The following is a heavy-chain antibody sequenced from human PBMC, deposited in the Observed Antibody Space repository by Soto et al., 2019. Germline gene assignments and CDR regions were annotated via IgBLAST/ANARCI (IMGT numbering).Heavy chain of an antibody. J-gene: IGHJ4*02. V-gene: IGHV3-21*01. D-gene: IGHD6-13*01. CDR1: GFTFSSYS. CDR2: ISSSSSYI. CDR3: ARDLGDSSSWCFDY. Sequence: EVQLVESGGGLVKPGGSLRLSCAASGFTFSSYSMNWVRQAPGKGLEWVSSISSSSSYIYYADSVKGRFTISRDNAKNSLYLQMNSLRAEDTAVYYCARDLGDSSSWCFDYWGQGTLVTVSS.